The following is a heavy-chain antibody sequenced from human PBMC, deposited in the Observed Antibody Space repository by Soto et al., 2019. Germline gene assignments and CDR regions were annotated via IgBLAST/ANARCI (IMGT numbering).Heavy chain of an antibody. D-gene: IGHD4-17*01. CDR3: TRDPPGTDYGLYYFDY. V-gene: IGHV4-31*03. J-gene: IGHJ4*02. CDR2: IYYSGRT. CDR1: GGSISSGGYF. Sequence: SETLSLTCTVSGGSISSGGYFWSWVRQHPGKGLEWIGNIYYSGRTYYNPSLKSRVTISVDTSKNQFSLKLSSVTAADTAVYHCTRDPPGTDYGLYYFDYWGQGTLVTVSS.